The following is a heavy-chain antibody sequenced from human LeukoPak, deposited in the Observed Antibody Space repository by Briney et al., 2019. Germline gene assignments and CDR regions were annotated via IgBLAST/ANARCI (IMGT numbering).Heavy chain of an antibody. D-gene: IGHD2-2*01. CDR2: ISSSGSTI. CDR3: ARGEVRGCSSTSCYALYYSYGMDV. Sequence: GGSLRLSCAASGFTFSSYEMTWVRQAPGKGLEWVSYISSSGSTIYYADSVKGRFTISRDNAKNSLYLQMNSLRAEDTAVYYCARGEVRGCSSTSCYALYYSYGMDVWGKGTTVTVSS. J-gene: IGHJ6*04. V-gene: IGHV3-48*03. CDR1: GFTFSSYE.